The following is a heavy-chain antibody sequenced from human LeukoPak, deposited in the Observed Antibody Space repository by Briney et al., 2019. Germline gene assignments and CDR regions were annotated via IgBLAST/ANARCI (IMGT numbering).Heavy chain of an antibody. V-gene: IGHV3-7*01. D-gene: IGHD3-10*02. CDR1: GFTFSSYE. J-gene: IGHJ6*04. CDR3: AELGITMIGGV. CDR2: IKQDGSET. Sequence: GGSLRLSCAASGFTFSSYEMNWVRQAPGKGLDWVGNIKQDGSETYYADSLKGRFTISRDNAKRALYLQMNSLRAEDKAVYYCAELGITMIGGVWGKGTTVTIYS.